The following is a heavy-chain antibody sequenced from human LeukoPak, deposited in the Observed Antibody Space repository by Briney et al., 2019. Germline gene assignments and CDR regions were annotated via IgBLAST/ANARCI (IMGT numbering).Heavy chain of an antibody. V-gene: IGHV3-23*01. CDR3: GSHLPQYGGDRGFDF. CDR1: GFTFDTYA. CDR2: LSGSGLST. J-gene: IGHJ4*02. D-gene: IGHD2-21*02. Sequence: GGSLRLSCAASGFTFDTYAMSWVRQAPGKGLEWVSTLSGSGLSTFYADSVKGRFTISRDDSKTTLYLQMNSLRVEDTAVYYCGSHLPQYGGDRGFDFWGQGTLVTVSS.